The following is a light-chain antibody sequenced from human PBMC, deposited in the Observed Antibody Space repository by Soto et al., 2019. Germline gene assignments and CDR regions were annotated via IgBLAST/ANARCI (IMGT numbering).Light chain of an antibody. CDR3: VQRIEFPST. V-gene: IGKV2-40*01. Sequence: DIVMPQTPLSLPVTPGEPASISCRSSQSLLDSDDGNPYLDWYLQKPGQSPQLLIYTLSYRAYGVPDRFRGSGSGTDFTLKISRVEAEDVGVYDCVQRIEFPSTFGQGTKLEIK. CDR1: QSLLDSDDGNPY. J-gene: IGKJ2*01. CDR2: TLS.